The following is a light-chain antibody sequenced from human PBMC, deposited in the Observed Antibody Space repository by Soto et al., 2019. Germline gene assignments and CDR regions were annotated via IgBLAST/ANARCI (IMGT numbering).Light chain of an antibody. CDR1: RSDVGGYNY. V-gene: IGLV2-14*01. Sequence: QSALTQPASVSGSPGQSITISCTGTRSDVGGYNYVSWYQQYPGKAPKLMIYEVSNRPSGVSNRFSGSKSGNTASLTISGLQAEDEADYYCSSYTSSSPYVFGTGTKLTVL. CDR3: SSYTSSSPYV. CDR2: EVS. J-gene: IGLJ1*01.